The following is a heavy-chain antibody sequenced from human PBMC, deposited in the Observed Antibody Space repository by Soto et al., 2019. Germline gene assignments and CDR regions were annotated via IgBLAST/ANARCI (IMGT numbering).Heavy chain of an antibody. Sequence: GGSLRLSCAASGFTFSSYGMHWVRQAPGKGLEWVAVIWYDGSNKYYADSVKGRFTISRDNSKNTLYLQMNSLRAEDTAVYYCARDGTYSNTRNWFDPWGQGTLVTVSS. D-gene: IGHD4-4*01. CDR1: GFTFSSYG. CDR2: IWYDGSNK. J-gene: IGHJ5*02. V-gene: IGHV3-33*01. CDR3: ARDGTYSNTRNWFDP.